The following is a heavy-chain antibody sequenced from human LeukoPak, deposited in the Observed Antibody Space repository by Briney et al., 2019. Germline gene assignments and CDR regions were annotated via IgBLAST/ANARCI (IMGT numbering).Heavy chain of an antibody. D-gene: IGHD3-3*01. J-gene: IGHJ6*02. Sequence: SETLSLTCTVSGGSISSYYWSWIRQPPGKGLEWIGYIYYSGSTNYTPSLKSRVTISVDTSKNQFSLKLSSVTAADTAVYYCARGVLRFPPDVWGQGTTVTVSS. CDR2: IYYSGST. CDR1: GGSISSYY. V-gene: IGHV4-59*01. CDR3: ARGVLRFPPDV.